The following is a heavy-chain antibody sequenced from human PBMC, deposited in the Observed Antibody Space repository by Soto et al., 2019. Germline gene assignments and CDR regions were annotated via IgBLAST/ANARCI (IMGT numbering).Heavy chain of an antibody. CDR1: GFTFSSYA. CDR3: AKAGFSSGWSPSYFDY. D-gene: IGHD6-19*01. J-gene: IGHJ4*02. CDR2: MSGTGGST. Sequence: EVQLLESGGGLVQPGRSLRLSCAASGFTFSSYAMNWVRQATGKGLEWVSAMSGTGGSTYYADSVKGRFTISRDNSKNTLYLQINSLRVEDTAVFYCAKAGFSSGWSPSYFDYWGQGTLVTVSS. V-gene: IGHV3-23*01.